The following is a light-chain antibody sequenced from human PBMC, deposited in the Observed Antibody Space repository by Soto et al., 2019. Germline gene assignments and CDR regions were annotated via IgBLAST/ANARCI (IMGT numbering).Light chain of an antibody. CDR3: SSYTSSSTYV. Sequence: QSALTQPASVSGSPGQSITISCTGTSSDVGGYHYVSWYQQYPGKAPKVMMYDVSNRPSGVSNRFSGSKSGTTASLTISGLQAEDEADYYCSSYTSSSTYVFGTGTKLTVL. CDR1: SSDVGGYHY. CDR2: DVS. J-gene: IGLJ1*01. V-gene: IGLV2-14*01.